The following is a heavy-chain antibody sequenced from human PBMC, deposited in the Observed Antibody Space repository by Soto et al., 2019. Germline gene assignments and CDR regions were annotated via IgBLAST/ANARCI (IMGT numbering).Heavy chain of an antibody. J-gene: IGHJ6*01. D-gene: IGHD3-16*01. Sequence: SQTMSLTCTVSADSMSTYYWHWIRQSAEKGLEWIGGISATGTTTYIPSVKSRITLSVDTSKNEFSLNLKFVTAADTAFYFCARDQSGGAGLWGRG. CDR3: ARDQSGGAGL. V-gene: IGHV4-4*07. CDR1: ADSMSTYY. CDR2: ISATGTT.